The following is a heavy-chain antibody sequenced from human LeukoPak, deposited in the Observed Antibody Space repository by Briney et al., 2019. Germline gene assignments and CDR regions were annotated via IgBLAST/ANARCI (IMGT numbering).Heavy chain of an antibody. V-gene: IGHV3-21*01. CDR1: GFTFSSYS. CDR2: ISSNSSYI. Sequence: PGGPLRLSCAASGFTFSSYSMHWVRQAPGKGLEWVSSISSNSSYIYYADSVKGRFTISRDNAKNSLYLQMNSLRAEDTAAYYCARDGPNDYWGQGTLVTVSS. J-gene: IGHJ4*02. CDR3: ARDGPNDY.